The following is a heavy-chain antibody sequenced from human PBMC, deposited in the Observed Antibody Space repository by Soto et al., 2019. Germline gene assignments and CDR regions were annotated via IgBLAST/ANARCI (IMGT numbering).Heavy chain of an antibody. CDR1: GFTFSSYS. CDR2: ISYDGNNK. J-gene: IGHJ4*02. D-gene: IGHD3-22*01. Sequence: VQLVESGGGLVQPGGSLRLSCAASGFTFSSYSMNWVRQAPGKGLEWVAHISYDGNNKHYTDSVKGRFTISRDNSENTLYLQMDSLSGEDAAVYYCAKDTYYHDSSGYYIFDCWGQGTLVTVSS. V-gene: IGHV3-30*18. CDR3: AKDTYYHDSSGYYIFDC.